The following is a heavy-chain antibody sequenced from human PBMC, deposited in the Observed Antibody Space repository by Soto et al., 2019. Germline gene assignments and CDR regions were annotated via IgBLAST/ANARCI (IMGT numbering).Heavy chain of an antibody. D-gene: IGHD4-17*01. CDR3: AKASSTVTNTRGLFDP. Sequence: EVQLLGSGGGLVQPGGSLRLSCAASGFTFTSYAMSWVRQAPGKGLEWVSSISGGGGSTYYADSVKGRFTISRDNSKNTLYLQMNSLRAEDTAVYYCAKASSTVTNTRGLFDPWGQGTLVTVSS. CDR2: ISGGGGST. CDR1: GFTFTSYA. J-gene: IGHJ5*02. V-gene: IGHV3-23*01.